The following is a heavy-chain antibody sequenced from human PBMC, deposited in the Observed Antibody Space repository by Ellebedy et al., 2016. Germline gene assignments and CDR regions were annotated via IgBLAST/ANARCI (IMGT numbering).Heavy chain of an antibody. CDR1: GFTFSSYG. CDR2: IWYDGSNK. J-gene: IGHJ6*03. Sequence: GGSLRLXXAASGFTFSSYGMHWVRQAPGKGLEWVAVIWYDGSNKYYADSVKGRFTISRDNSKNTLYLQMNSLRAEDTAVYYCARDPGDYYEVDYMDVWGKGTTVTVSS. V-gene: IGHV3-33*01. CDR3: ARDPGDYYEVDYMDV. D-gene: IGHD3-22*01.